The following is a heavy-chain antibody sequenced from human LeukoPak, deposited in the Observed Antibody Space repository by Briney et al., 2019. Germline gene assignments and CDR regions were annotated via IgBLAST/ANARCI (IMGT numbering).Heavy chain of an antibody. Sequence: GESLKISCKGSGYRFTSDWIGWVRQMPGKGLEWMGIIYPGDSDTRYSPSFQGQVTISADKSVNTAYLQWSSLKASDTAMYYCARQDIAARPPEGYWGQGTLVIVSS. CDR3: ARQDIAARPPEGY. CDR1: GYRFTSDW. CDR2: IYPGDSDT. D-gene: IGHD6-6*01. J-gene: IGHJ4*02. V-gene: IGHV5-51*01.